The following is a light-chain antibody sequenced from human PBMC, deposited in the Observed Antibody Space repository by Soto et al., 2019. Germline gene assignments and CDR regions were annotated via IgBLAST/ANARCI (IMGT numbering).Light chain of an antibody. CDR2: DVS. V-gene: IGLV2-11*01. CDR3: CSYAGSYSWV. Sequence: QSVLTQPRSVSASLGQSVTISCTGTGSDVGGYNYVSWYQHHPGKAPKLMIYDVSKRPSGVPDRFSGSKSGNTASLTIFGLQAEDEADFYCCSYAGSYSWVFGGGTKVTVL. J-gene: IGLJ3*02. CDR1: GSDVGGYNY.